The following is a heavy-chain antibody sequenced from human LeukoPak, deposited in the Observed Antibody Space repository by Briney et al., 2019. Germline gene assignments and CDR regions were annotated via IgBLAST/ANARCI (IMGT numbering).Heavy chain of an antibody. CDR3: ARDLTYGDYALGAFDI. CDR2: IYYSGTT. Sequence: PSETLSLTCTVPGGSISSSSYYWGWIRQPPGTGLEWIGSIYYSGTTYYNPSVKSRVTISVDTSKNQFSLKLSSVTAADTAVYYCARDLTYGDYALGAFDIWGQGTMVTVSS. CDR1: GGSISSSSYY. V-gene: IGHV4-39*07. J-gene: IGHJ3*02. D-gene: IGHD4-17*01.